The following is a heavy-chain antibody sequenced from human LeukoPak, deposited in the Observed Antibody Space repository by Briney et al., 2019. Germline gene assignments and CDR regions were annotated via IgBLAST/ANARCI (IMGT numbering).Heavy chain of an antibody. CDR3: ARDRVRGLYYYDSSGYL. CDR1: GGTFSSYA. J-gene: IGHJ4*02. V-gene: IGHV1-69*05. D-gene: IGHD3-22*01. Sequence: ASVKVSCKASGGTFSSYAISWVRQAPGQGLEWMGGIIPIFGTANYAQKFQGRVTITTDESTSTAYMELSSLRSEDTAVYYCARDRVRGLYYYDSSGYLWGQGTLVTVSS. CDR2: IIPIFGTA.